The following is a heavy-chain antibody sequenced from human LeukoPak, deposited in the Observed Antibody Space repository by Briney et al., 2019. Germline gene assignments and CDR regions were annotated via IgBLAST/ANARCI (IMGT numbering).Heavy chain of an antibody. CDR2: VSYSGST. V-gene: IGHV4-59*01. CDR1: GGSMSIYY. D-gene: IGHD6-19*01. CDR3: ARGFASGWYSRYDP. Sequence: MSSETLSLTCSVAGGSMSIYYWSWIRQPPGKGLEWIGYVSYSGSTNYNPSLKSRVTISVDTSKNQFSLKLSSVTAADTAVYYCARGFASGWYSRYDPWGQGILVTVSS. J-gene: IGHJ5*02.